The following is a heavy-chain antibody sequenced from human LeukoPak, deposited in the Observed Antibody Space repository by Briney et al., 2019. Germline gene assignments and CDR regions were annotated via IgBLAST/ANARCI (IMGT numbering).Heavy chain of an antibody. V-gene: IGHV3-23*01. CDR2: ITKYDGRL. CDR3: AKDHSADGWPTFEY. Sequence: GGSLRLSCAVSGFGVHTFAMSWVRLTPGKGLEWLASITKYDGRLYYADSVRGRFTISRDASQNELYLQMNNLRGDDSATYYCAKDHSADGWPTFEYWGRGTQVTVSS. D-gene: IGHD5-24*01. J-gene: IGHJ4*02. CDR1: GFGVHTFA.